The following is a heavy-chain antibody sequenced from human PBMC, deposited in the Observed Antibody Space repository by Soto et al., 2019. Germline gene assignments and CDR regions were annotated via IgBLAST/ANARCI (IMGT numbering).Heavy chain of an antibody. V-gene: IGHV3-33*01. D-gene: IGHD3-9*01. CDR3: ARDAYDILTGYPPHFDY. CDR2: IWYDGSNK. Sequence: QVQLVESGGGVVQPGRSLRLSCAASGFTFSSYGMHWVRQAPGKGLEWVAVIWYDGSNKYYADSVKGRFTISRDNSKNRLYLQMNSLRAEDTAVYYCARDAYDILTGYPPHFDYWGQGTLVTVSS. CDR1: GFTFSSYG. J-gene: IGHJ4*02.